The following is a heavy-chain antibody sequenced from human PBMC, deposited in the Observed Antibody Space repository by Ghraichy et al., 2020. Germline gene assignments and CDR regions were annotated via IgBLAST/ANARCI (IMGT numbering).Heavy chain of an antibody. CDR3: ARERAPWGCTGGVCYSLYGMDV. Sequence: SETLSLTCTVSGGSISSGDYYWSWIRQPPGKGLEWIGYIYYSGSTYYNPSLKSRVTISVDTSKNQFSLKLSSVTAADTAVYYCARERAPWGCTGGVCYSLYGMDVWGQGTTVTVSS. CDR1: GGSISSGDYY. D-gene: IGHD2-8*02. V-gene: IGHV4-30-4*01. CDR2: IYYSGST. J-gene: IGHJ6*02.